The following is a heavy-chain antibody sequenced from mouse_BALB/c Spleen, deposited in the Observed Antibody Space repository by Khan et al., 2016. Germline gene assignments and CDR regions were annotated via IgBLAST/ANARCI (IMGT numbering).Heavy chain of an antibody. Sequence: EVQLQESGPGLVKPSQSLSLTCTVTGYSITSDYAWNWIRQFPGNKLEWMGYISYSGSTSYNPSLKSRISITRDTSKNQFFLQLNSVTTEDTATYYCARYYYGRSYFDYWGQGTTLTVSS. V-gene: IGHV3-2*02. CDR3: ARYYYGRSYFDY. CDR1: GYSITSDYA. J-gene: IGHJ2*01. CDR2: ISYSGST. D-gene: IGHD1-1*01.